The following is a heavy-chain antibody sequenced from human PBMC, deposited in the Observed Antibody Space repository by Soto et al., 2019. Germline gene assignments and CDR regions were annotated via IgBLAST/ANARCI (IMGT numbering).Heavy chain of an antibody. D-gene: IGHD3-10*01. V-gene: IGHV3-13*01. J-gene: IGHJ4*02. CDR1: GFTVSSYD. Sequence: EVQLVESGGGLVQPGGSLRLACAASGFTVSSYDMHWVRHVTGKDLEWVSTLGAGGDTYFPDSVKCGFTISKEDAKNFLYLQMTSLGAGDPAVYYCARGTMVRGTLDPGSSGPLDYWGQGALVAVSS. CDR2: LGAGGDT. CDR3: ARGTMVRGTLDPGSSGPLDY.